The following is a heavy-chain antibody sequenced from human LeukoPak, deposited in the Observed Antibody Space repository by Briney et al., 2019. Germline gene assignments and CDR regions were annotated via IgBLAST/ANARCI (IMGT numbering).Heavy chain of an antibody. V-gene: IGHV1-69*05. CDR3: ARDVAGLYSGSYNDAFDI. CDR2: FIPFYGAT. CDR1: RGTFSTYA. Sequence: SVKVSCEASRGTFSTYAINWVRQAPGQGLEWMGGFIPFYGATNYAQKFQDRVSITMDDSKSTAFLEVSSLRSEDTAVYYCARDVAGLYSGSYNDAFDIWGQGTMVTVSS. J-gene: IGHJ3*02. D-gene: IGHD1-26*01.